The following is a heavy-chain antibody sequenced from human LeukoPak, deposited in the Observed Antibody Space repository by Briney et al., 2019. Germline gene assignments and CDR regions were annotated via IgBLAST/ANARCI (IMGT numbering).Heavy chain of an antibody. D-gene: IGHD6-13*01. CDR3: ARGRGGIAAAGKANNWFDP. CDR1: GFTFSSYG. CDR2: ISYDGSNK. V-gene: IGHV3-30*03. Sequence: GRSLRLSCAASGFTFSSYGMHWVRQAPGKGLEWVAVISYDGSNKYYADSVKGRFTISRDNSKNTLYLQMNSLRAEDTAVYYCARGRGGIAAAGKANNWFDPWGQGTLVTVSS. J-gene: IGHJ5*02.